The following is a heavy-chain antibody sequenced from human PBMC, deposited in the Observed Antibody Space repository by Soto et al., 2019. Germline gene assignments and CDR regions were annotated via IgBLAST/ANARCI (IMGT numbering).Heavy chain of an antibody. CDR3: ARASGQIDY. V-gene: IGHV4-59*01. J-gene: IGHJ4*02. Sequence: QVQLQESGPGLVKPSETLSLTCTVSGGSISSYYWSWIRQPPGKGLEWIGYIYYSGSTNYNPSLKSRVTISVDTSKNQFSLKLSSVTAADTAVYYCARASGQIDYWGQGTLVTVSS. CDR2: IYYSGST. CDR1: GGSISSYY.